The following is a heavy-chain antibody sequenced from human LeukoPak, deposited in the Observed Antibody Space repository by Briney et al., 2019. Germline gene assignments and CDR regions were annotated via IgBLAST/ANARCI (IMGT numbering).Heavy chain of an antibody. CDR1: GGTFSSYI. J-gene: IGHJ4*02. CDR2: IIPIFGTA. Sequence: ASVKVSCKASGGTFSSYIINWVRQAPGQGLEWMGGIIPIFGTADYAQKSQGRVTITADESTSTAYMELTSLRSEDTAVYYCARAFSSNWYYFDYWGQGTLVTVSS. D-gene: IGHD6-19*01. V-gene: IGHV1-69*13. CDR3: ARAFSSNWYYFDY.